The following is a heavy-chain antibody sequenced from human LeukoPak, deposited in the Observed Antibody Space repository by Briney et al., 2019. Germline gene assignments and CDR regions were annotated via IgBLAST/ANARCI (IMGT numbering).Heavy chain of an antibody. D-gene: IGHD5-18*01. CDR1: GFTFSSYW. CDR2: IKQDGSEK. CDR3: ASLGYSYGIDY. Sequence: GGSLRLSCAASGFTFSSYWMTWVRHLPGKGLEWVAKIKQDGSEKYYVDSVKGRFTISRDNTRDSLYLQMNSLRAEDTAVYYCASLGYSYGIDYWGQGTLVTVSS. J-gene: IGHJ4*02. V-gene: IGHV3-7*01.